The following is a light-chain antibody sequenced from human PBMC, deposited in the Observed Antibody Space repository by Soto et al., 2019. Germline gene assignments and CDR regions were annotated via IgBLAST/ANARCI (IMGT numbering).Light chain of an antibody. CDR2: DAS. Sequence: EIVLTQSPATLSLSPGERATLSCRASQSVSSYLAWYQQKPGQAPRLLIYDASNRATGIPARFSGSGSGTDFTLTISSLEPEDFAVYYCQRYDISPFPFGQGTKLEIK. J-gene: IGKJ2*01. V-gene: IGKV3-11*01. CDR3: QRYDISPFP. CDR1: QSVSSY.